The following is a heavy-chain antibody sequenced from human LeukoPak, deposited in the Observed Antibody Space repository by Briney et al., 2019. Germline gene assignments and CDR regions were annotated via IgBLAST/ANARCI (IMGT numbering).Heavy chain of an antibody. CDR2: ISYDGSNK. V-gene: IGHV3-30*03. Sequence: QPGGSLRLSCAASGFTFSTYWMHWVRQAPGKGLEWVAVISYDGSNKYYADSVKGRFTISRDNSKNTLYLQMNSLRAEDTAVYYCARESAPRRPRLQLRAWGYWGQGTLVTVSS. CDR1: GFTFSTYW. J-gene: IGHJ4*02. D-gene: IGHD5-24*01. CDR3: ARESAPRRPRLQLRAWGY.